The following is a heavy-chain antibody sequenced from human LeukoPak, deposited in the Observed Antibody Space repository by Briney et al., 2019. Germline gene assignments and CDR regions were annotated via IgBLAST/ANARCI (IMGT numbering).Heavy chain of an antibody. Sequence: SETLSLTCTVSGGSISSYYWSWIRQPAGKGLEWIGRIYTSGSTNYNPPLESRVTMSLDTSKNQFSLKLSSVTAADTAVYYCARYGAAGFNWFDPWGQGTMVTVSS. D-gene: IGHD6-13*01. CDR1: GGSISSYY. J-gene: IGHJ5*01. CDR2: IYTSGST. V-gene: IGHV4-4*07. CDR3: ARYGAAGFNWFDP.